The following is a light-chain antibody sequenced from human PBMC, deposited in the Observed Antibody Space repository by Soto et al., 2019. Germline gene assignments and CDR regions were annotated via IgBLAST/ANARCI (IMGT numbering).Light chain of an antibody. Sequence: QSALTQPASVSGSPGQSITISCTGTSSDVGGYNYVSWYQQHPGKAPKRMIFDVSYRPSGVSNRFSGSKSGNTASLTVSWLQAEDEADYYCISYTSSSTLLVFGGGTKLTVL. CDR2: DVS. J-gene: IGLJ2*01. CDR3: ISYTSSSTLLV. CDR1: SSDVGGYNY. V-gene: IGLV2-14*01.